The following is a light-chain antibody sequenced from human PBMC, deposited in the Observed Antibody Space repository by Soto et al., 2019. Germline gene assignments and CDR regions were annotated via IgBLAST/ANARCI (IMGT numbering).Light chain of an antibody. CDR2: GAS. CDR1: QSVRNSY. Sequence: EIVLTQSPGTLSSSPGERATLSCRASQSVRNSYLAWYQQKPGQAPRLFIYGASTRATGIPDRFSGSGSGADFTLTISRVEPEDFAVYYCQQYGSSVWTFGQGTKVEIK. V-gene: IGKV3-20*01. CDR3: QQYGSSVWT. J-gene: IGKJ1*01.